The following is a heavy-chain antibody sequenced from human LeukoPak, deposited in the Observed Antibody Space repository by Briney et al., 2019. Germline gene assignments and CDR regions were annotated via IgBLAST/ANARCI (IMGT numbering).Heavy chain of an antibody. CDR2: IYYSGSS. J-gene: IGHJ4*02. CDR3: ARWYYYGSGRRQFDY. V-gene: IGHV4-30-4*01. Sequence: PSETLSLTCTVSGGSISSGDYYWSWIRQPPGKGLEWIGYIYYSGSSNYNPTLKSRVTISVDTSKNQFSLNLSSVTAADTAVYYCARWYYYGSGRRQFDYWGQGTLVTVSS. D-gene: IGHD3-10*01. CDR1: GGSISSGDYY.